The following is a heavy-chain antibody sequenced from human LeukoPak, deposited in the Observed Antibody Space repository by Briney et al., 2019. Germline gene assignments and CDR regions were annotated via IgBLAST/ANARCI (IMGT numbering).Heavy chain of an antibody. V-gene: IGHV4-39*01. J-gene: IGHJ4*02. CDR3: ARRLGWDYACFDY. D-gene: IGHD1-7*01. CDR1: GGSISSSSYY. Sequence: PSETLSLTCTVSGGSISSSSYYWGWIRQPPGKGLEWIGSIYYSGSTYYNPSLKSRVTISVDTSKNQSSLKLSSVTAAGTAVYYCARRLGWDYACFDYWGQGTLVTVSS. CDR2: IYYSGST.